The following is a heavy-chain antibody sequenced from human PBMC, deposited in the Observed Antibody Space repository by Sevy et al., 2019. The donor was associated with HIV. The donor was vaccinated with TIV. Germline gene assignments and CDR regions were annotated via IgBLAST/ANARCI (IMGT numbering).Heavy chain of an antibody. CDR3: ARDHGESSGYYPLGAFDI. CDR1: GFTFSTYA. CDR2: ISFSGGST. Sequence: GGSLRLSCAASGFTFSTYAMTWVRQAPGRGLEWVSVISFSGGSTYYADSVKGRFTISRDNSKNTLYLQMNSLRAADTALYYCARDHGESSGYYPLGAFDIWGQGTMVTVSS. J-gene: IGHJ3*02. D-gene: IGHD3-22*01. V-gene: IGHV3-23*01.